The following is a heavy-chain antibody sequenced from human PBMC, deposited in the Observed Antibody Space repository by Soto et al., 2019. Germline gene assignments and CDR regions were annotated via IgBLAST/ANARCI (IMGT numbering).Heavy chain of an antibody. CDR3: ARHEEVCGGDCYLESVYFDY. Sequence: PSETLSLTCTVSGGSISSSSYYWGWIRQPPGKGLEWIGSIYYSGSTYYNPSLKSRVTISVDTSKNQFSLKLSSVTAADTAVYYCARHEEVCGGDCYLESVYFDYWGQGTLVTVSS. CDR2: IYYSGST. CDR1: GGSISSSSYY. D-gene: IGHD2-21*02. V-gene: IGHV4-39*01. J-gene: IGHJ4*02.